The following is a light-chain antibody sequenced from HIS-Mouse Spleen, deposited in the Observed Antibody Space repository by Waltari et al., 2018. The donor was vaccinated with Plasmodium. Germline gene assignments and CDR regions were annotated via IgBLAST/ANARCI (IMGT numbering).Light chain of an antibody. CDR3: QAWDSSTPYVV. J-gene: IGLJ2*01. CDR2: QDS. V-gene: IGLV3-1*01. CDR1: KLGDKY. Sequence: SYELTQPPSVSVSPGQTASITCSGDKLGDKYACWYQQKPGQSPVLVIYQDSKRPSGSPGRFSGSNSGKTATLTISGTQAMDEADYYCQAWDSSTPYVVFGGGTKLTVL.